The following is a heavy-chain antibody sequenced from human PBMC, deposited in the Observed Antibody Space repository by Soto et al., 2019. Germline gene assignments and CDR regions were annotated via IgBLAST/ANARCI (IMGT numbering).Heavy chain of an antibody. CDR3: AREASVLIPAAQPSRFDS. CDR1: GYSFMKYG. J-gene: IGHJ4*02. Sequence: ASVKVSCKGFGYSFMKYGINWVRQAPGQGLEWVGWISPYSGYTHSAQKFHGRLTLTTDTAASTAYMELRILRSADTALYYCAREASVLIPAAQPSRFDSWGPGTLVTVSS. CDR2: ISPYSGYT. V-gene: IGHV1-18*01. D-gene: IGHD2-2*01.